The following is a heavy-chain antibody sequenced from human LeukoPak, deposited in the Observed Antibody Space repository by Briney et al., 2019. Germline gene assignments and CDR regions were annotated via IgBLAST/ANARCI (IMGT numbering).Heavy chain of an antibody. J-gene: IGHJ4*02. Sequence: GGSLRLSCAASGFTFDDYAMHWVRQAPGKGLEWVSPISGDGGSTYYADSVKGRFTISRDNSKNSLYLQMNSLRTEDTALYYCAMGGYYGSGSYYDALGYWGQGTLVTVSS. CDR1: GFTFDDYA. D-gene: IGHD3-10*01. V-gene: IGHV3-43*02. CDR2: ISGDGGST. CDR3: AMGGYYGSGSYYDALGY.